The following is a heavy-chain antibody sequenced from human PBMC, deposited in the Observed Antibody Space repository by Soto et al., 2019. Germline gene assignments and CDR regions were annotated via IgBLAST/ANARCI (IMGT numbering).Heavy chain of an antibody. J-gene: IGHJ4*02. CDR3: ARCPVEGYSSSWSHFDY. CDR1: GYTFTGYY. D-gene: IGHD6-13*01. Sequence: ASVKVSCKASGYTFTGYYMHWVRQAPGQGLEWMGWINPNSGGTNYAQKFQGWVTMTRDTSISTAYMELSRLRSDDTAVYYCARCPVEGYSSSWSHFDYWGQGTLVTVSS. V-gene: IGHV1-2*04. CDR2: INPNSGGT.